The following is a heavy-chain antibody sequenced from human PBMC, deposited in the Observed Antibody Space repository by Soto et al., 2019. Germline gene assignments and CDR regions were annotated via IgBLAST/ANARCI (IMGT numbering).Heavy chain of an antibody. CDR2: IKQDGSGK. J-gene: IGHJ6*02. CDR1: VFTFISYW. CDR3: ARDLVGATYYYYYGMDV. D-gene: IGHD1-26*01. Sequence: GWSLRLSCASSVFTFISYWMSWVRQAPGKGLEWVANIKQDGSGKYYVDSVKGRFTISRDNAKNSLYLQMNSLRAEDTAVYYCARDLVGATYYYYYGMDVWGQGTTVTVSS. V-gene: IGHV3-7*01.